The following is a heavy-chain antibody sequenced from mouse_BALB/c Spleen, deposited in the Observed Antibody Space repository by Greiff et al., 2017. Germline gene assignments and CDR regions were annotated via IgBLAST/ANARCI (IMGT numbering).Heavy chain of an antibody. J-gene: IGHJ1*01. CDR3: AKQGNDGYYDWYFDV. Sequence: EVQRVESGGGLVQPGGSLKLSCAASGFTFSSYTMSWVRQTPEKRLEWVAYISNGGGSTYYPDTVKGRFTISRDNAKNTLYLQMSSLKSEDTAMYYCAKQGNDGYYDWYFDVWGAGTMVTVSS. D-gene: IGHD2-3*01. V-gene: IGHV5-12-2*01. CDR1: GFTFSSYT. CDR2: ISNGGGST.